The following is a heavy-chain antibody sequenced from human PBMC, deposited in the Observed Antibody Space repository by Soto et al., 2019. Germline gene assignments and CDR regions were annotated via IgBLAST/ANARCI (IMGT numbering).Heavy chain of an antibody. CDR1: GYSISSGYY. V-gene: IGHV4-38-2*01. Sequence: SETLSLTCVVSGYSISSGYYWGWIRQPPGKGLEWIGSIYHSGTTYYNPSLKSRVTISLDTSRNQFSLKLTSVTAADTAVYYCARSLLTSSWYEGSRGQGTLVTLSS. CDR2: IYHSGTT. J-gene: IGHJ4*02. D-gene: IGHD6-13*01. CDR3: ARSLLTSSWYEGS.